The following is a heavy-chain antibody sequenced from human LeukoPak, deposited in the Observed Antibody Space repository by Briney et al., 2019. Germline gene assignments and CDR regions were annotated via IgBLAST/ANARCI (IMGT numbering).Heavy chain of an antibody. Sequence: ASVKVSCKASGYTFSGYYMHWVRQAPGQGLERMGRINPNSGGTNYAQKFQGRVTMTRDTSISTVYMELSRLRSDDTAVYYCARARTSGWYGESYYFDDWGQGSLVTVSS. CDR1: GYTFSGYY. CDR2: INPNSGGT. J-gene: IGHJ4*02. D-gene: IGHD6-19*01. V-gene: IGHV1-2*06. CDR3: ARARTSGWYGESYYFDD.